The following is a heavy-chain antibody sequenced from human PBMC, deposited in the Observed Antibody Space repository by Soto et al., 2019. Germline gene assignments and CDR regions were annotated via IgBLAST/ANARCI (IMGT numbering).Heavy chain of an antibody. V-gene: IGHV1-3*05. Sequence: QVQLVQSGAEEKKPGASVKVSCKASGYTFTNYAMHWVRQAPGQRLEWMAWINAGNGKTKYSQKFQGRVTITRDTSASTAYMELSSLRSEDTAVYYCARVAFGESWGYYFDYWGQRTLVTVSS. CDR3: ARVAFGESWGYYFDY. J-gene: IGHJ4*02. D-gene: IGHD3-10*01. CDR1: GYTFTNYA. CDR2: INAGNGKT.